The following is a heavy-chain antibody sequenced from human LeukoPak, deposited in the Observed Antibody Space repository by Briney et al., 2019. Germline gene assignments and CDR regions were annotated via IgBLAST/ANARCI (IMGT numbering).Heavy chain of an antibody. J-gene: IGHJ4*02. CDR3: ARGVWWLPDY. CDR1: GFTFSSYA. CDR2: ISDSGGNT. D-gene: IGHD5-12*01. Sequence: PGGSLRLSCAASGFTFSSYAMSWVRQAPGQGLEWVSAISDSGGNTYYADSVKGRFTISRDNSKNTLYLQMNSLRAEDTAVYYCARGVWWLPDYWGQGTLVTVSS. V-gene: IGHV3-23*01.